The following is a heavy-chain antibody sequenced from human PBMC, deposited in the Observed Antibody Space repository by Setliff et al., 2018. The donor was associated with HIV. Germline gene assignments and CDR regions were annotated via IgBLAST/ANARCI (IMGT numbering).Heavy chain of an antibody. Sequence: ASVKVSCKSSGGTFSSYGVTWVRQAPGQGLEWMGGVIPLFGTNYAQKFQGRVTMTRDTSISTAYMELSRLRSDDTAVYYCARGSLLGYFDWLFPDWGQGTLVTVSS. V-gene: IGHV1-2*02. CDR3: ARGSLLGYFDWLFPD. CDR1: GGTFSSYG. CDR2: VIPLFGT. D-gene: IGHD3-9*01. J-gene: IGHJ4*02.